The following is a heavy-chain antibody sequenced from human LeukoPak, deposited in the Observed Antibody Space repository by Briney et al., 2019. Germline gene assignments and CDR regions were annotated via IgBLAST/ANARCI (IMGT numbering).Heavy chain of an antibody. V-gene: IGHV4-59*01. CDR2: IYNSGTT. CDR3: ARGNKYPGVFDY. CDR1: FGSIRDYY. J-gene: IGHJ4*02. Sequence: PSETLSLTCSVSFGSIRDYYWSWIRLPPGKGLEWIGYIYNSGTTSYNPSLKGQVTISVDTSKNQFSLKLSSVTAADTAVYYCARGNKYPGVFDYWGQGTLVTVSS. D-gene: IGHD1/OR15-1a*01.